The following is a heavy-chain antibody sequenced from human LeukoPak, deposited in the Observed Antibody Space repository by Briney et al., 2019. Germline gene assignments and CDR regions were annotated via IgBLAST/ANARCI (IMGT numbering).Heavy chain of an antibody. CDR1: GFTFSSYA. V-gene: IGHV3-23*01. Sequence: GESLKISCAASGFTFSSYAMSWVRQAPGKGLEWVSAISGSGGGTYYADSVKGRFTISRDNSKNTLYLQMNSLRAEDTAVYYCAKSGIWFGELLSYVDYWGQETLVTVSS. J-gene: IGHJ4*02. D-gene: IGHD3-10*01. CDR2: ISGSGGGT. CDR3: AKSGIWFGELLSYVDY.